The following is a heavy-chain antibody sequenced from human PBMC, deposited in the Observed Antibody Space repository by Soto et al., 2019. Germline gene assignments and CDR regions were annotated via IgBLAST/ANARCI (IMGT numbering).Heavy chain of an antibody. Sequence: GSLRLSCAASGFTFNDYAMSWVRQAPGKGLEWVSGITDGGSSTYYPDSVKGRFAISRDNSNDILYLQMNSLRAEDAAIYYCARRLDFFDFWGQGTLVTVSS. V-gene: IGHV3-23*01. CDR1: GFTFNDYA. CDR2: ITDGGSST. D-gene: IGHD3-16*01. CDR3: ARRLDFFDF. J-gene: IGHJ4*02.